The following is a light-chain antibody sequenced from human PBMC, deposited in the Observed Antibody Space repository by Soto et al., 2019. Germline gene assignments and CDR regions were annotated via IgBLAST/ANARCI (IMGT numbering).Light chain of an antibody. CDR1: QSVSNNY. CDR3: RQNDTNSPPLA. CDR2: AAS. Sequence: EIVLTQSPGTLSMSPGERATLSCRASQSVSNNYLAWYQQKPGQAPRLLIFAASSRATGITGRFSGSGSGTTFTLTISSMEQEDYAMYYCRQNDTNSPPLAFGGGTTVEIK. J-gene: IGKJ4*01. V-gene: IGKV3-20*01.